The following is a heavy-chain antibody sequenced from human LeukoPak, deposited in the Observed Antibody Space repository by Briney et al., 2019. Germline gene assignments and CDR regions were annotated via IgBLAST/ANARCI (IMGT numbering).Heavy chain of an antibody. Sequence: GSLRLSCAASGFTFSSYGMSWIRQPPGKGLEWIGEINHSGSTNYNPSLKSRVTISVDTSKNQFSLKLSSVTAADTAVYYCARGRFDYWGQGTLVTVSS. V-gene: IGHV4-34*01. J-gene: IGHJ4*02. CDR3: ARGRFDY. CDR1: GFTFSSYG. CDR2: INHSGST.